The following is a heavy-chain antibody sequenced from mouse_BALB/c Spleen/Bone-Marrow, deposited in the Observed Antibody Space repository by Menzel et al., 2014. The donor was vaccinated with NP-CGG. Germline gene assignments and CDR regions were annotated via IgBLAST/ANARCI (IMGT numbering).Heavy chain of an antibody. V-gene: IGHV3-2*02. CDR1: GYSITSDYA. CDR3: ARWGYNGSGFAY. CDR2: ISYSGST. D-gene: IGHD1-1*01. J-gene: IGHJ3*01. Sequence: EVQRVELGPGLVKPSQSLSLTCTVTGYSITSDYAWNWIRQFPGNKLEWMGYISYSGSTSYNPSLKSRISITRDTSKNQFFLQLNSVTTEDTATYYCARWGYNGSGFAYWGQGTLVTVSA.